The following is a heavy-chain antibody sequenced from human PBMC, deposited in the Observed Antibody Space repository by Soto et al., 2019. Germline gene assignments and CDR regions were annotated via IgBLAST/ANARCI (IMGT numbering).Heavy chain of an antibody. CDR2: ISAYNGNT. CDR3: ARCIMITFGGVQHRRYWFDP. Sequence: ASVKVSCKASGYTFTSYGISWVRQAPGQGLEWMGWISAYNGNTNYAQKLQGRDTMTTDTSTSTAYMERRSLRSDDTAVYYCARCIMITFGGVQHRRYWFDPWGQGTLVTVSS. CDR1: GYTFTSYG. D-gene: IGHD3-16*01. J-gene: IGHJ5*02. V-gene: IGHV1-18*01.